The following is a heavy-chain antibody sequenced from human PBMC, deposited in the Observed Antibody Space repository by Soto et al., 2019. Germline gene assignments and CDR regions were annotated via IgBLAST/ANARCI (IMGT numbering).Heavy chain of an antibody. CDR2: ITPSGGST. CDR3: ARARRDRAEGWFDP. Sequence: QVRLVQFGAEVKKPGASVKVSCRASGYTFTSYYMNWGQRAPGQGLKWMGKITPSGGSTSYAQKFQGRVTMTRDTSTSTVYMELSSLRSEDTAVYYCARARRDRAEGWFDPWGQGTLVTVSS. V-gene: IGHV1-46*01. CDR1: GYTFTSYY. D-gene: IGHD6-6*01. J-gene: IGHJ5*02.